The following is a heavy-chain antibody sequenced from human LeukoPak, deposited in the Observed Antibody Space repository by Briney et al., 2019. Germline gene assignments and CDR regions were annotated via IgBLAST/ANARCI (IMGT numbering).Heavy chain of an antibody. V-gene: IGHV4-4*02. CDR1: GGSISSNNW. J-gene: IGHJ4*02. Sequence: PSETLSLTCAVSGGSISSNNWWGWVRQPPGKGLEWIGEIYHSGSPNYNPSLKSRVTISVDKSRNHFSLNLSSVTAADTAVYYCARVNINNWHSCDYWGQGTLITVSS. CDR3: ARVNINNWHSCDY. CDR2: IYHSGSP. D-gene: IGHD1-1*01.